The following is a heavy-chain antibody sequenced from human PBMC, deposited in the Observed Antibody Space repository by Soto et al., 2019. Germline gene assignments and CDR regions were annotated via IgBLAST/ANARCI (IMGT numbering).Heavy chain of an antibody. Sequence: ASVKVSCKASGYTFTGYYMHWVRQAPGQGLEWMGWINPNSGGTNYAQKFQGRVTMTRDTSISTAYMELSRLRSDDTAVYYCARVRTPSVEWLVDYYFDYWGQGTLVTVSS. CDR3: ARVRTPSVEWLVDYYFDY. V-gene: IGHV1-2*02. J-gene: IGHJ4*02. CDR1: GYTFTGYY. CDR2: INPNSGGT. D-gene: IGHD6-19*01.